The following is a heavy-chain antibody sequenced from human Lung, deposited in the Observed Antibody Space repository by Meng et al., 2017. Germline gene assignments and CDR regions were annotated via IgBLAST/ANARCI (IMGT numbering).Heavy chain of an antibody. CDR1: GYTFTSYD. Sequence: QVQLVQSGAEVKKPGASVKFSCKASGYTFTSYDINWVRQATGQGLEWMGWMNPNRGNTGYAQKFQGRVTMTMNTSISTAYMELSSLRSEDTAVYYCARAIFALANSDYWGQGTLVTVSS. J-gene: IGHJ4*02. D-gene: IGHD3-3*01. CDR2: MNPNRGNT. CDR3: ARAIFALANSDY. V-gene: IGHV1-8*01.